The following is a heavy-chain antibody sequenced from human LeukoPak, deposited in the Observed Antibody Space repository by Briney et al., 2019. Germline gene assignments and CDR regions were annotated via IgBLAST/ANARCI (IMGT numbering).Heavy chain of an antibody. CDR3: ARVQDGYSFYYYYYMDV. CDR2: IKQDGSEK. Sequence: GGSLRLSCAASGFTFSSYWMSWVRQAPGKGLEWVANIKQDGSEKYYVDSVKGRFTISRDNAKNSLYLQMNSLRAEDTAVYYCARVQDGYSFYYYYYMDVWGKGTTVTVSS. D-gene: IGHD5-24*01. CDR1: GFTFSSYW. V-gene: IGHV3-7*01. J-gene: IGHJ6*03.